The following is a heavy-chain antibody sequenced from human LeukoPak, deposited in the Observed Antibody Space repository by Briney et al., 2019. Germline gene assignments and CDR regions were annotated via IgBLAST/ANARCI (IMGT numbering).Heavy chain of an antibody. J-gene: IGHJ6*02. CDR3: ARDSWIAVAGTWYYYGMDV. D-gene: IGHD6-19*01. CDR1: GFTFSSYA. V-gene: IGHV3-30*04. Sequence: GGSLRLSCAASGFTFSSYAMHWVRQAPGKGLEWVAVISYDGSNKYYADSVKGRFTISRDNSKNTLYLQMNSLRAEDTAVYYCARDSWIAVAGTWYYYGMDVWGQGTTVTVSS. CDR2: ISYDGSNK.